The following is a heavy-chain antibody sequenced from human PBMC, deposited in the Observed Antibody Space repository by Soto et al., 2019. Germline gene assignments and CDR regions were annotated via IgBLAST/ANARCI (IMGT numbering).Heavy chain of an antibody. CDR3: ARSSITPRLFMYPFDY. J-gene: IGHJ4*02. D-gene: IGHD6-6*01. CDR1: GGSIISSSHY. Sequence: SETLSLTCTFSGGSIISSSHYWGWIRQPPGKGLECIGNIYYDGNTYYNPSLKSRVTISLDTSKNQFSLRLNSVTAADTAVYYCARSSITPRLFMYPFDYWGQGTLVTVSS. CDR2: IYYDGNT. V-gene: IGHV4-39*01.